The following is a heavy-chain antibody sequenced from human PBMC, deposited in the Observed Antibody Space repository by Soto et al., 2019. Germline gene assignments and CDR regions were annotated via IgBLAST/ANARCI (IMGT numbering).Heavy chain of an antibody. V-gene: IGHV3-30-3*01. Sequence: QVQLVESGGGVVQPGRSLRLSCAASGFTFSSYAMHWVRQAPGKGLEWVAVISYDGSNKYYADSVKGRFTISRDNSKNTLYLQMNSLRAEDTAVYYCAKDTVIQLWLGGAFDIWGQGTMVTVSS. CDR2: ISYDGSNK. CDR3: AKDTVIQLWLGGAFDI. D-gene: IGHD5-18*01. CDR1: GFTFSSYA. J-gene: IGHJ3*02.